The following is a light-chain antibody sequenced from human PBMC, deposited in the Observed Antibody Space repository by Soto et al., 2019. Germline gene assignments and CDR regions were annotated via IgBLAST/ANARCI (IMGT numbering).Light chain of an antibody. CDR3: QQYGNSPRT. Sequence: EIVLTQSPATLSLSPGERATLSGGASQSVRSNYLAWYQQKPGLAPRLLIYDTSNRATGIPDRFSGSGSGTDFTLTISRLEPADFAVYYCQQYGNSPRTFGQGTKVEIK. CDR2: DTS. CDR1: QSVRSNY. J-gene: IGKJ1*01. V-gene: IGKV3D-20*01.